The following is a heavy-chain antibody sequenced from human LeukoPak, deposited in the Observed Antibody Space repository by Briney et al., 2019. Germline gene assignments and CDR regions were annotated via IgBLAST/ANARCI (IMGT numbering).Heavy chain of an antibody. CDR3: ARGRMDYYDSSGYYFAY. J-gene: IGHJ4*02. CDR2: IIPIFGTA. CDR1: GGTFISYA. Sequence: ASVKVSCKASGGTFISYAISWVRQAPVQGLEWMGGIIPIFGTANYAQKFQGRVTITTDESTSTAYMELSSLRSEDTAVYYCARGRMDYYDSSGYYFAYWGQGTLVTVSS. D-gene: IGHD3-22*01. V-gene: IGHV1-69*05.